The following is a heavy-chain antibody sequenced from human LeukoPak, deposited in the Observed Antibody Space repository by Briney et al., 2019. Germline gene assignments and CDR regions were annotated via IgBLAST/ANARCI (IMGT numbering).Heavy chain of an antibody. J-gene: IGHJ4*02. Sequence: RPSETLSLTCTVSGGSISSSSYYWGWIRQPPGKGLEWIGSIYYSGSTYYNPSLKSRVTISVDTSKNQFSLKLSSVTAADTAVYYCARLVAVAGPDYWGQGTQVTVSS. CDR3: ARLVAVAGPDY. D-gene: IGHD6-19*01. V-gene: IGHV4-39*01. CDR1: GGSISSSSYY. CDR2: IYYSGST.